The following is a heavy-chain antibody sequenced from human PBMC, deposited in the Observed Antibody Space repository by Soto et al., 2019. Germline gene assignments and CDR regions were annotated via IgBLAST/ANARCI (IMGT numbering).Heavy chain of an antibody. CDR2: IYWDDDE. D-gene: IGHD1-1*01. CDR1: WFSLRTSGVV. CDR3: AHRDGLQGNWDGGYFDF. V-gene: IGHV2-5*02. Sequence: SGPTLVNPTQTLTLTCTFSWFSLRTSGVVVGLILQPRGNALEWLAFIYWDDDERYSPSVRTMLTSTKCTSENQVCLRMTHMYPXTTASXYXAHRDGLQGNWDGGYFDFWGLGTLVTVSS. J-gene: IGHJ4*01.